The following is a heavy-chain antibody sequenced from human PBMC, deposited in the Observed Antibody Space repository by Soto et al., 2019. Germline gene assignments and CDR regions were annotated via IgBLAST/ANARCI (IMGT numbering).Heavy chain of an antibody. CDR3: ARDGGRHSGGIDY. D-gene: IGHD1-26*01. V-gene: IGHV1-69*01. CDR1: GGTFSSYS. Sequence: QVQLVQSGAEVKKPGSSVKVSCKACGGTFSSYSINWVRQAPGQGLEWMGEIIPIFGTANCAQKFQGRVTITADESTSTAYMEPSSLRSEDTAVYYCARDGGRHSGGIDYWGQGTLVTVSS. J-gene: IGHJ4*02. CDR2: IIPIFGTA.